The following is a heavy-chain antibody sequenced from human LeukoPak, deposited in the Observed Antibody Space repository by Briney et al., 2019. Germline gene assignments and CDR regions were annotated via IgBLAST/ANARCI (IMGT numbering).Heavy chain of an antibody. Sequence: GGSLRLSWAASGFTFSSYWMSWVRQAPGKGLEWVANIKQDGSEKYYVDSVKGRFTISRDNAKNSLYLQMNSLRAEDTAVYYCATNGGFYGMDVWGQGTTVTVSS. D-gene: IGHD3-16*01. V-gene: IGHV3-7*01. J-gene: IGHJ6*02. CDR1: GFTFSSYW. CDR3: ATNGGFYGMDV. CDR2: IKQDGSEK.